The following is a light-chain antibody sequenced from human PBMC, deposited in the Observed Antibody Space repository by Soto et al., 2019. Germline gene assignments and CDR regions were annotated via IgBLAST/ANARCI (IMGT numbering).Light chain of an antibody. CDR3: QQYNNWPPPVT. CDR1: QSVSSN. CDR2: GAS. V-gene: IGKV3-15*01. Sequence: EIVMTQSPATLSVSPGERATLSCRASQSVSSNLAWYQQKPGQAPRLLIYGASTRATGISARFSGSGSGTEFTLTISSLQSEDFAVYYCQQYNNWPPPVTFGQGTKVDIK. J-gene: IGKJ1*01.